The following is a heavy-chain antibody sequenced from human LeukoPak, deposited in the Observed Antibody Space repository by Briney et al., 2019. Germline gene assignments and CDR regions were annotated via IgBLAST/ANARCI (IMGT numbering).Heavy chain of an antibody. Sequence: AASVKVSCKASGYTFTGYYMHWVRQAPGQGLEWMGRINPNSGGTNYAQKFQGRVTMTRDTSISTAYMELSRLRSDDTAVYYCARARTETGIAVAGAFNWVDPWGQGTLVTVSS. CDR1: GYTFTGYY. CDR2: INPNSGGT. J-gene: IGHJ5*02. CDR3: ARARTETGIAVAGAFNWVDP. D-gene: IGHD6-19*01. V-gene: IGHV1-2*06.